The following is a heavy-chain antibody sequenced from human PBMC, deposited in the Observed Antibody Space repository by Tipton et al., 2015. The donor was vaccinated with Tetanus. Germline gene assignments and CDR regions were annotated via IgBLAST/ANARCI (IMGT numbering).Heavy chain of an antibody. CDR2: IYYTQRI. CDR3: ARRLGPYTGDYIWHLDL. Sequence: TLSLTCTVSGASINSGGYLWTWVRQHRGKGLEWVGYIYYTQRISSNPSLKSRVNISVDTSKNHFSLRLTSVTAADTAVYYCARRLGPYTGDYIWHLDLWGRGTLVTVSS. D-gene: IGHD1-1*01. V-gene: IGHV4-31*03. CDR1: GASINSGGYL. J-gene: IGHJ2*01.